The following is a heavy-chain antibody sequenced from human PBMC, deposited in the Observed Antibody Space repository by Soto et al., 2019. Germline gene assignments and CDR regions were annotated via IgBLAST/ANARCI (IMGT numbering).Heavy chain of an antibody. J-gene: IGHJ4*02. CDR3: ARAHYGDYFDY. D-gene: IGHD4-17*01. CDR2: IYYSGST. Sequence: QVQLQESGPGLVKPSQTLSLTCTVSGGSISSGGYYWSWIRQHPGKGLEWIGYIYYSGSTYYNPSLLSQVTISVDTSNNQFSLKLSSVTAADTAVYYCARAHYGDYFDYWGQGALVTVSS. V-gene: IGHV4-31*01. CDR1: GGSISSGGYY.